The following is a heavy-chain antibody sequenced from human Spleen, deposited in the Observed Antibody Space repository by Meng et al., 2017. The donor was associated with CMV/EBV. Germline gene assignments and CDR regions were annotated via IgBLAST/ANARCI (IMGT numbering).Heavy chain of an antibody. CDR2: INPNSGVT. J-gene: IGHJ6*02. Sequence: ASVKVSCKAFGYTFSDYYIHWVRQAPGQGLEWMGWINPNSGVTHYIQNFQGRVTMTRDTSTTTADMKLNRLTSDDSAVYYCARMAVTRRGDNYNGMDVWGHGTTVTVSS. V-gene: IGHV1-2*02. CDR1: GYTFSDYY. CDR3: ARMAVTRRGDNYNGMDV. D-gene: IGHD2-21*02.